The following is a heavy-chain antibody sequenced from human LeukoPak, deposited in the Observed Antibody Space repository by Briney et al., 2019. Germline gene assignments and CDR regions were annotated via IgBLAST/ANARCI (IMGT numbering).Heavy chain of an antibody. J-gene: IGHJ4*02. CDR3: ARGRNYYESSGFYYYFDY. D-gene: IGHD3-22*01. Sequence: PSETLSLTCAVSDGSFRGYYWNWIGQPPGKGLEWAGEIHSSGRTNYNPSLKSRLTLSVDTSKYQFSLKLSSVTAADTAVYYCARGRNYYESSGFYYYFDYWGQGTLVTVAS. CDR2: IHSSGRT. CDR1: DGSFRGYY. V-gene: IGHV4-34*01.